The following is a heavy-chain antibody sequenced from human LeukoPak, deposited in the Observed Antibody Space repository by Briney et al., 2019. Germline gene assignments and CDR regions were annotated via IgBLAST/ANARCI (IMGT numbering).Heavy chain of an antibody. D-gene: IGHD3-10*01. CDR3: ARGMVRGVIGGGAFDI. Sequence: SVKVSCKASGSTFSNYAITWVRQAPGQGLEWMGGIIPIFGTANYAQKFQGRVTITADKSTSTAYMELSSLRSEDTAVYYCARGMVRGVIGGGAFDIWGQGTMVTVSS. V-gene: IGHV1-69*06. CDR2: IIPIFGTA. CDR1: GSTFSNYA. J-gene: IGHJ3*02.